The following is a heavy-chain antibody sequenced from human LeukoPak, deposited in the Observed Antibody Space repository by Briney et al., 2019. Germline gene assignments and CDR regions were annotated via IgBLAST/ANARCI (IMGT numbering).Heavy chain of an antibody. CDR3: ARGQRGLRRSTVPTYAFDI. J-gene: IGHJ3*02. V-gene: IGHV1-8*01. CDR1: GYTYTSYD. CDR2: MTHKRGNT. Sequence: ASVKVSCKASGYTYTSYDINGVRQASGQGLEWMGWMTHKRGNTGYAQRFQGRITMTRNSSISTAYMELSSLRSEDTAVYYCARGQRGLRRSTVPTYAFDIWGQGTMVTVSS. D-gene: IGHD4-17*01.